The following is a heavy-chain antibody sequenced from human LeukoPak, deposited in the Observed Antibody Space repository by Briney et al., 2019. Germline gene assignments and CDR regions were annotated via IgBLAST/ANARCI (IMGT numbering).Heavy chain of an antibody. Sequence: GGPLRLSCAASGFTFGSFSMTWVRQAPGKGLEWVSTISSSGSGTYIYYADSVKGRFTISRDNAKNSLYLQMNSLRAEDTAVYYCARDHPGRLLWFGELLYGLQSPLEDWGQGTLVTVSS. D-gene: IGHD3-10*01. J-gene: IGHJ4*02. V-gene: IGHV3-21*01. CDR2: ISSSGSGTYI. CDR3: ARDHPGRLLWFGELLYGLQSPLED. CDR1: GFTFGSFS.